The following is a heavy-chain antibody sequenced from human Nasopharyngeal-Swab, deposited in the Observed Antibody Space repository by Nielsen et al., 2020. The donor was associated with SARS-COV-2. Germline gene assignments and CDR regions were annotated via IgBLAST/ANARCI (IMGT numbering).Heavy chain of an antibody. Sequence: ASVKVSCKASGYTFTSYAMHWVRQAPGQRLEWMGWINAGNGNTKYSQKFQGRVTITADKSTSTAYMELSSLRSEDTAVYYCASRGVYVGATLTLDYWGQGTLVTVSS. CDR1: GYTFTSYA. CDR2: INAGNGNT. CDR3: ASRGVYVGATLTLDY. V-gene: IGHV1-3*01. J-gene: IGHJ4*02. D-gene: IGHD1-26*01.